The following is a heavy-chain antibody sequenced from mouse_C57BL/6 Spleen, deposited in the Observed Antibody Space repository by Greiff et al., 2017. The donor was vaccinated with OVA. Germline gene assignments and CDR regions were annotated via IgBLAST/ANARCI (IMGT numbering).Heavy chain of an antibody. CDR3: ATPPYGNYAMDY. D-gene: IGHD2-1*01. Sequence: EVKLVESGGGLVKPGGSLKLSCAASGFTFSDYGMHWVRQAPEKGLEWVAYISSGSSTIYYADTVKGRFTISRDNAKNTLFLQMTSLRSEDPAMYYCATPPYGNYAMDYWGQGTSVTVSS. CDR2: ISSGSSTI. CDR1: GFTFSDYG. V-gene: IGHV5-17*01. J-gene: IGHJ4*01.